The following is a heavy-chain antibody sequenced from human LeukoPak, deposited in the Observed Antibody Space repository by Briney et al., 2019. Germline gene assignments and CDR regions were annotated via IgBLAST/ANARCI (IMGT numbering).Heavy chain of an antibody. CDR1: AFTFTYYA. J-gene: IGHJ4*02. CDR3: ARGPPNSGYDPENDY. Sequence: GQSLTLSCAASAFTFTYYAVHWARHAPGKGLEWVAVISYDGTNKSYADSVKGRFTISRDSSKNTLYLQMNSLRVEDTAVYYCARGPPNSGYDPENDYWGQGTLVTVSS. D-gene: IGHD5-12*01. CDR2: ISYDGTNK. V-gene: IGHV3-30*04.